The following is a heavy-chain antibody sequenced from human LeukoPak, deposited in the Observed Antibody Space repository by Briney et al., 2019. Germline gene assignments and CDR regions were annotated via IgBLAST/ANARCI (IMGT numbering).Heavy chain of an antibody. CDR2: ISYDGSNK. J-gene: IGHJ4*02. V-gene: IGHV3-30*03. Sequence: GGSLRLSCAASGFTFSSYGMHWVRQAPGKGLEWVAVISYDGSNKLYADSVKGRFTISRDNSKNTLFVQMNSLRAEDTAVYYCARVDYGDYGFDYWGQGTLVTVSS. D-gene: IGHD4-17*01. CDR3: ARVDYGDYGFDY. CDR1: GFTFSSYG.